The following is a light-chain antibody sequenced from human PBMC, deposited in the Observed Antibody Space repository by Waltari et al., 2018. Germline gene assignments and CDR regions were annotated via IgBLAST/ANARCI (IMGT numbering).Light chain of an antibody. CDR3: MQGTHWPYT. V-gene: IGKV2-30*02. Sequence: DVVMTQSPLSLPVTLGQPASISCKSSQSLVHSDGNTHLNWFQQRPGQSPRRLIYRVSNRDSGVPDRFSGSGSGTDFTLKSSRVEAEDVGVYYCMQGTHWPYTFGQGTKLDIK. J-gene: IGKJ2*01. CDR2: RVS. CDR1: QSLVHSDGNTH.